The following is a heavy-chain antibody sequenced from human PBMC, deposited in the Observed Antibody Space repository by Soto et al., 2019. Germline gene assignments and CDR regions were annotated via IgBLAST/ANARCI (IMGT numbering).Heavy chain of an antibody. CDR2: ISASGDTT. V-gene: IGHV3-23*01. CDR1: GFSFSTCA. Sequence: EVQLLESGGGLVQPGGSLRLSCAASGFSFSTCAVSWVRQAPGKGLEWVSSISASGDTTHYAESVRGRFTISRDNSRNPLHVQMSSLTAEDTAIYSCAAQATGYFVPFDFWGRGTLVTLSS. CDR3: AAQATGYFVPFDF. J-gene: IGHJ4*02. D-gene: IGHD3-22*01.